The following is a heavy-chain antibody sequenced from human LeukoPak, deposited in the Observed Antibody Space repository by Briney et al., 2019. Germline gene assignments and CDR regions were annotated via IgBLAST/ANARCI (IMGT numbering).Heavy chain of an antibody. CDR3: ARDRDYGDPFDY. V-gene: IGHV3-74*01. CDR2: VNTDGSST. CDR1: GFTFSSYW. Sequence: GGSLRLSCAASGFTFSSYWMHWVRQAPGRGLFWVSRVNTDGSSTNYADSVKGRFTISRDNAKNTLYLQINSLGADDTAVYYCARDRDYGDPFDYWGQGTLVTVSS. J-gene: IGHJ4*02. D-gene: IGHD4-17*01.